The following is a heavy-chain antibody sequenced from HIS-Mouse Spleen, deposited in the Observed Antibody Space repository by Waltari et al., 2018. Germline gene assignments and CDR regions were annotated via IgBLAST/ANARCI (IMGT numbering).Heavy chain of an antibody. Sequence: QVQLVQSGAEVKKPGASVKVSCKASGYTFTGYYMHWVRQAPGQGVEWMVWNNPNSGGTNYAQKVQGRVTMTRDTSISTAYMELSRLGSDDTAVYYCARGYYGSGSYYFQHWGQGTLVTVSS. CDR1: GYTFTGYY. J-gene: IGHJ1*01. CDR3: ARGYYGSGSYYFQH. D-gene: IGHD3-10*01. V-gene: IGHV1-2*02. CDR2: NNPNSGGT.